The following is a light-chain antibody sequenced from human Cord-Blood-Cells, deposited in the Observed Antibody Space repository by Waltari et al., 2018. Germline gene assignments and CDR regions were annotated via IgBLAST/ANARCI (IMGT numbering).Light chain of an antibody. CDR3: SSYTSSSTVV. CDR1: SSDVGGYKY. CDR2: DVS. J-gene: IGLJ2*01. V-gene: IGLV2-14*01. Sequence: QSALTQPASVSGSPGQSITISCSGHSSDVGGYKYVYWYQQQQGKAPKLMIYDVSNRPSGFSNRFSGSKSRNPAPMTISGLQADDEAEYYCSSYTSSSTVVFGGGTKLTVL.